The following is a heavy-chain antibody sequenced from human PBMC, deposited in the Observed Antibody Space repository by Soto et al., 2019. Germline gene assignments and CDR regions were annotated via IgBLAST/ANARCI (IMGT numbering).Heavy chain of an antibody. Sequence: QVQLVQSGAEVKKPGASVKVSCKASGYTFTNYYMHWVRQAPGQGLEWMGIINPSGGSTTYAQTFQGRGTMTRDTSTSTVYMELSSLRSEDTAVYYCARGGGGSLRGHFDFWGQGTLLAVSS. D-gene: IGHD2-15*01. CDR1: GYTFTNYY. CDR3: ARGGGGSLRGHFDF. J-gene: IGHJ4*02. CDR2: INPSGGST. V-gene: IGHV1-46*01.